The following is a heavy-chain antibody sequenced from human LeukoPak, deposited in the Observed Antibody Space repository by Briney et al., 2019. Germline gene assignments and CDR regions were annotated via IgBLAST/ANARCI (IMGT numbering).Heavy chain of an antibody. Sequence: GGSLRLSCAASGFTFSSYWMHWVRQAPRKGLVWVSRINPDGSTTKYADSVKGRFTISRDDAKNTVYLQMNSLRAEDTAVYYCARSDYISTGRFDPWGQGTLVTVSS. CDR3: ARSDYISTGRFDP. J-gene: IGHJ5*02. CDR1: GFTFSSYW. D-gene: IGHD4-11*01. V-gene: IGHV3-74*03. CDR2: INPDGSTT.